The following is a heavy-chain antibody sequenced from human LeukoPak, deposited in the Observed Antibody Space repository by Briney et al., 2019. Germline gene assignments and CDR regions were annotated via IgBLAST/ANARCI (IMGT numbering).Heavy chain of an antibody. CDR3: AKARKRGYSYGIDAFDI. CDR1: GFTFSSYA. D-gene: IGHD5-18*01. V-gene: IGHV3-23*01. J-gene: IGHJ3*02. Sequence: GGSLRLSCAASGFTFSSYAMSWVRQAPGKGLEWVSAISGSGGSTYYADSVKGRFTVSRDNSKNTLYLQMNSLRAEDTAVYYCAKARKRGYSYGIDAFDIWGQGTMVTVSS. CDR2: ISGSGGST.